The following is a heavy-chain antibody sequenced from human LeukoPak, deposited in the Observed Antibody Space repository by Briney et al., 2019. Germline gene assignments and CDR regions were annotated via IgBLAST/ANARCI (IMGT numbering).Heavy chain of an antibody. V-gene: IGHV3-48*01. CDR3: AREVGMALSEYYYYGMDV. CDR2: ISSSSSTI. J-gene: IGHJ6*02. CDR1: GFTFSSYS. Sequence: PGGSLRLSCAASGFTFSSYSMNWVRQAPGKGLEWVSYISSSSSTIYYADSAKGRFTISRDNAKNSLYLQMNSLRAEDTAVYYCAREVGMALSEYYYYGMDVWGQGTTVTVSS. D-gene: IGHD5-24*01.